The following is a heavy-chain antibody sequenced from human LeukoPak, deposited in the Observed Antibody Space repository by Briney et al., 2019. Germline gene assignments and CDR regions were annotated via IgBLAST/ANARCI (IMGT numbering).Heavy chain of an antibody. Sequence: ASVKVSCKVSGYTLTELSMHWVRQAPGKGLEWMGGFDPEDGETIYAQEFQGRVTMTEDTSTDTAYMELSSLRSEDTAVYYCATVWQWRMEGWFDPWGQGTLVTVPS. J-gene: IGHJ5*02. CDR3: ATVWQWRMEGWFDP. D-gene: IGHD6-19*01. CDR1: GYTLTELS. CDR2: FDPEDGET. V-gene: IGHV1-24*01.